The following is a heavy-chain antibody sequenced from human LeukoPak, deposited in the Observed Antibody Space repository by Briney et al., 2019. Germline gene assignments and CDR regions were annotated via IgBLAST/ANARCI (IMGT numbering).Heavy chain of an antibody. CDR2: IYYTGSN. CDR1: GGSITSIFYY. D-gene: IGHD1-1*01. V-gene: IGHV4-39*01. CDR3: ARVVVIVATGTLNYFDY. Sequence: PSETLSLTCTVSGGSITSIFYYWGWIRQPPGKGLEWIGSIYYTGSNYYNPSLKSRFPISVDTSKNQFSPKLNSVITADTAVYYGARVVVIVATGTLNYFDYWGQGTLVTVSS. J-gene: IGHJ4*02.